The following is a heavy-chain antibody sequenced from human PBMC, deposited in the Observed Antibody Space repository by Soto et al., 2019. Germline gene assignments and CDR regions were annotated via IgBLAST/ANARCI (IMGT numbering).Heavy chain of an antibody. V-gene: IGHV1-58*02. CDR1: GFTFTSSA. CDR2: IVVGSGNT. J-gene: IGHJ3*02. Sequence: GASVKVSCKASGFTFTSSAMQWVRQARGQRLEWIGWIVVGSGNTNYAQKYQERVTITRDMSTSTAYMELSSLRSEDTAVYYCAVAESSWRYYDFWSGYLPDAFDIWGQGTMVTVSS. D-gene: IGHD3-3*01. CDR3: AVAESSWRYYDFWSGYLPDAFDI.